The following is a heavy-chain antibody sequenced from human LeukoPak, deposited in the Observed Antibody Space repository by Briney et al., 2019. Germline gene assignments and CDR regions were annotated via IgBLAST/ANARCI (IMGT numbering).Heavy chain of an antibody. V-gene: IGHV7-4-1*02. CDR3: ARGGYDSGSYYEGPLYYFDY. J-gene: IGHJ4*02. D-gene: IGHD3-10*01. CDR2: INTNTGNP. Sequence: GASVKVSCKASGYTFTSYAMNWVRQAPGQGLEWMGWINTNTGNPTYAQGFTGRFVFSLDTSVSTAYLQISSLKAEDTAVYYCARGGYDSGSYYEGPLYYFDYWGQGTLVTVSS. CDR1: GYTFTSYA.